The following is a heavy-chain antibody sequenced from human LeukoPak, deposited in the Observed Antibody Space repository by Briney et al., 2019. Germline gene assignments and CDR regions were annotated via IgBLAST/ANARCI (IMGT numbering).Heavy chain of an antibody. CDR2: FDPEDGET. CDR1: GYTLTELS. Sequence: ASVKVSCKVSGYTLTELSMHWVRQAPGKGLEWMGGFDPEDGETIYAQKFQGRVTMTEDTSTDTAYMELSSLRSEDTAVYYCATAEVVTAKPTDAFDIWGQGTMVTVSS. V-gene: IGHV1-24*01. CDR3: ATAEVVTAKPTDAFDI. J-gene: IGHJ3*02. D-gene: IGHD2-21*02.